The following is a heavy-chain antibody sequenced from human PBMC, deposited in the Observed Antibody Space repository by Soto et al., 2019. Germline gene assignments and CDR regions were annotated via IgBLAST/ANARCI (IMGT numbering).Heavy chain of an antibody. CDR1: GGSVSSVKYF. CDR3: ARTVMPVGNLAAFDH. J-gene: IGHJ4*02. CDR2: IYNNGNT. Sequence: QMQLQESGPGLVKPSETLSLTCNVSGGSVSSVKYFWSWIRQPPGKGLEWIAYIYNNGNTNYNPSLKSRATISVDTSKNQCSLKLTSVTAADSAVYFCARTVMPVGNLAAFDHWGKGVLVPVSS. D-gene: IGHD7-27*01. V-gene: IGHV4-61*01.